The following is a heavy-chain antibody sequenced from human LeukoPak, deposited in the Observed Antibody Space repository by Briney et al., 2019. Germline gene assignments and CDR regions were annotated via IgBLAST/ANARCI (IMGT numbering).Heavy chain of an antibody. CDR1: DVSFSTYY. J-gene: IGHJ4*02. D-gene: IGHD2-15*01. V-gene: IGHV4-59*01. Sequence: SETLSLTCTVSDVSFSTYYWSWIRQPPGRGLEWIGYIYYSGTTNYNPSLKSRVTISVDTSKNQFSLRLCSVTAADTAVYYCARDGGSGGRLFDSWGQGTLVTVSS. CDR3: ARDGGSGGRLFDS. CDR2: IYYSGTT.